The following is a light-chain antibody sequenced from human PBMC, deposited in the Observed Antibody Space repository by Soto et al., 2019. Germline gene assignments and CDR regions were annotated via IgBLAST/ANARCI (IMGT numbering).Light chain of an antibody. J-gene: IGLJ2*01. CDR2: DVG. V-gene: IGLV2-14*01. CDR1: SSDVGGYNY. Sequence: QSALTQPASVSGSPGQSITISCTGTSSDVGGYNYVSWFQQHPGKAPKLLIYDVGNRPSGVSNRFSGSKSGSTASLTISGLQAEDEADYYCSSYTSSSTRVIFGGGTKVTVL. CDR3: SSYTSSSTRVI.